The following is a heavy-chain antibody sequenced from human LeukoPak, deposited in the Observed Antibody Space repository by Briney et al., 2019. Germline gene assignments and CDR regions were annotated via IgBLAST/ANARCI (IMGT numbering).Heavy chain of an antibody. J-gene: IGHJ5*02. CDR1: GYTFTSYD. CDR2: MNPNSGNT. Sequence: ASVKVSCKASGYTFTSYDINWVRQATGQGLEWMGWMNPNSGNTGYAQKFQGRVTITRNTSISTAYMELSSLRPEDTAVYYCARVSGVSSSWQTDWFDPWGQGTLVTVSS. CDR3: ARVSGVSSSWQTDWFDP. D-gene: IGHD6-13*01. V-gene: IGHV1-8*01.